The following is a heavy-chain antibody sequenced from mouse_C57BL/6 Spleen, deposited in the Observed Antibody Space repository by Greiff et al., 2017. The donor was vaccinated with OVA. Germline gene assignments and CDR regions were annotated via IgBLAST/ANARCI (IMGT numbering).Heavy chain of an antibody. CDR2: ISGGGSYT. Sequence: EVQLVESGGGLVKPGGSLKLSCAASGFTFSSYAMSWVRQTPEKRLEWVATISGGGSYTYYPDNVKGRFTITRDNAKNNLYLQMIHLKSEATAMYYCAREGELTVTPWFAYWGQGTLVTVSA. CDR3: AREGELTVTPWFAY. V-gene: IGHV5-4*01. D-gene: IGHD4-1*01. J-gene: IGHJ3*01. CDR1: GFTFSSYA.